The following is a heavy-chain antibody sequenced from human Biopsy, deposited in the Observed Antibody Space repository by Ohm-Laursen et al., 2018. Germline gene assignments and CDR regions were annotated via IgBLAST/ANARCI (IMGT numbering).Heavy chain of an antibody. Sequence: SLRLSCSASGFTFSSYGMHWVRQAPGKGLEWVATMSYDGTQQYYGDSVKGRFTISRDNSKNTLYLQMNSLRAEDTAVYYCAKDYRDSRGIFGIVVVRPLDYWGQGSLITVSS. J-gene: IGHJ4*02. V-gene: IGHV3-30*18. CDR3: AKDYRDSRGIFGIVVVRPLDY. CDR1: GFTFSSYG. D-gene: IGHD3-22*01. CDR2: MSYDGTQQ.